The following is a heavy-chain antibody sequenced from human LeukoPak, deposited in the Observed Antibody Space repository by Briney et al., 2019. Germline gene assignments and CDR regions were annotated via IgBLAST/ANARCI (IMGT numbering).Heavy chain of an antibody. CDR2: INPYSGGT. J-gene: IGHJ4*02. D-gene: IGHD6-19*01. V-gene: IGHV1-2*02. CDR1: GYTFNAYY. CDR3: ARDLGSSGCIDY. Sequence: GASVKVSCKASGYTFNAYYIHWVRQAPGQGLEWMGWINPYSGGTNYAQKFQGRVTMTSDTSLSTAYMELSSLRSDDSAVYYCARDLGSSGCIDYWGQGTLVTVSS.